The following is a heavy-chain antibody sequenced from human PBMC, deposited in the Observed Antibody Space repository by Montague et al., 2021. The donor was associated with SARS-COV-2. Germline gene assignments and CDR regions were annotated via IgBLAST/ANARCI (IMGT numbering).Heavy chain of an antibody. D-gene: IGHD3-10*01. Sequence: SETLSLICTVAGDSISSTVYYWGWMRQPPGKRLEWIGTVYHTGITHYNPSLKSRVTLSVDTSKNQLSLNVTSVTAADTAVYFCVRVAWFGELSLADYWGQGTLVAVSS. V-gene: IGHV4-39*07. CDR2: VYHTGIT. J-gene: IGHJ4*02. CDR1: GDSISSTVYY. CDR3: VRVAWFGELSLADY.